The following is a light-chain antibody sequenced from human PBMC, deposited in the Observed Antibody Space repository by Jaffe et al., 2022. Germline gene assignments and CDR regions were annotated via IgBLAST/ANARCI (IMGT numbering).Light chain of an antibody. CDR3: QQYGTSPWT. Sequence: EIVLTQSPGTLSLSPGDRATLSCRAGQTVSSNFLAWYQMKPGQAPKLVIYGASRRATGIPDRFSGSGSGTDFTLTISRVEPEDFAVYYCQQYGTSPWTFGQGTKVEIK. CDR2: GAS. V-gene: IGKV3-20*01. CDR1: QTVSSNF. J-gene: IGKJ1*01.